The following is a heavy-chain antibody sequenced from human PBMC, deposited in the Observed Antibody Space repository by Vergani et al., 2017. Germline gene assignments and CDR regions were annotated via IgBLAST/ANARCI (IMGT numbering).Heavy chain of an antibody. CDR2: INPNSGGT. J-gene: IGHJ4*02. Sequence: QVQLVQSGAEVKKPGASVKVSCKASGYTFTGYYMHWARQAPGQGLEWMGWINPNSGGTNYAQKFQGRVTMTRDTSISTAYMELSRLRSDDTAVYYCAREGDYYDSSGYYCDYWGQGTLVTVSS. D-gene: IGHD3-22*01. CDR1: GYTFTGYY. CDR3: AREGDYYDSSGYYCDY. V-gene: IGHV1-2*02.